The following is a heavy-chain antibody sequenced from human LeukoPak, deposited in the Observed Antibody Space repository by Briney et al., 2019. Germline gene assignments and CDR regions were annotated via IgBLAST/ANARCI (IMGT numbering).Heavy chain of an antibody. D-gene: IGHD2-2*02. CDR3: AREDPTCSSTSCYTRWFDP. CDR1: GYTFTGYY. V-gene: IGHV1-2*02. CDR2: INPNSGGT. Sequence: ASVKVSCKASGYTFTGYYMHWVRQAPGQGLEWMGWINPNSGGTNYAQKFQGRVTTTRDTSISTAYMELSRLRSDDTAVYYCAREDPTCSSTSCYTRWFDPWGQGTLVTVSS. J-gene: IGHJ5*02.